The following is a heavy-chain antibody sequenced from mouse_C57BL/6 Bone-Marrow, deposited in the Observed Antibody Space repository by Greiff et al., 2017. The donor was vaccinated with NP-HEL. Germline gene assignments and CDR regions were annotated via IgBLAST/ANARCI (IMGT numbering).Heavy chain of an antibody. CDR2: ISSGGSYT. V-gene: IGHV5-6*01. CDR1: GFTFSSYG. D-gene: IGHD4-1*01. J-gene: IGHJ3*01. Sequence: EVKLMESGGDLVKPGGSLKLSCAASGFTFSSYGMSWVRQTPDKRLEWVATISSGGSYTYYPDSVKGRFTISRDNAKNTLYLQMSSLKSEDTAMYYCARPNWDAWFAYWGQGTLVTVSA. CDR3: ARPNWDAWFAY.